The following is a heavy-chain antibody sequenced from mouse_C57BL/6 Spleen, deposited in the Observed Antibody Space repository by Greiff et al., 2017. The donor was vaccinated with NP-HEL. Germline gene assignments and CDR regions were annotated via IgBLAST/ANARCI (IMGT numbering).Heavy chain of an antibody. CDR1: GYTFTDYE. J-gene: IGHJ1*03. CDR2: IDPETGGT. CDR3: TRKGYWYFDV. V-gene: IGHV1-15*01. Sequence: VKLVESGAELVRPGASVTLSCKASGYTFTDYEMHWVKQTPVHGLEWIGAIDPETGGTAYNQKFKGKAILTADKSSSTAYMELRSLTSEDSAVYYCTRKGYWYFDVWGTGTTVTVSS.